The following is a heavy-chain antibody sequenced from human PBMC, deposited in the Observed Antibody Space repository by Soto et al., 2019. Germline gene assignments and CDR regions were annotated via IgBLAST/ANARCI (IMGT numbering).Heavy chain of an antibody. Sequence: QVQLVQSGAEVKKPGSSVKVSCKASGGTFSSYAISWVRQAPGQGLEWMGGIIPIFGTANYAQKFQGRVTITADESTSTAYMELNSLRSEDTAVYYCARARGAARPSYYYGMDVWGQGTTVTVSS. CDR1: GGTFSSYA. CDR3: ARARGAARPSYYYGMDV. D-gene: IGHD6-6*01. J-gene: IGHJ6*02. CDR2: IIPIFGTA. V-gene: IGHV1-69*01.